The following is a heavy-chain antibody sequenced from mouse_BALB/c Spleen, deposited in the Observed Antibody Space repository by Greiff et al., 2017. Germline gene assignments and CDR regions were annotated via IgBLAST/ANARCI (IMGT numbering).Heavy chain of an antibody. J-gene: IGHJ2*01. Sequence: DVKLQESGPGLVKPSQSLSLTCSVTGYSITSGYYWNWIRQFPGNKLEWMGYISYDGSNNYNPSLKNRISITRDTSKNQFFLKLNSVTTEDTATYCCARDFDDWGQGTTLTVSS. CDR1: GYSITSGYY. CDR3: ARDFDD. CDR2: ISYDGSN. V-gene: IGHV3-6*02.